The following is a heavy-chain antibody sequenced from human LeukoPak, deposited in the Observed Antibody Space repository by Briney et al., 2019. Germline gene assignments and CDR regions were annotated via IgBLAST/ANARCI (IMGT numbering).Heavy chain of an antibody. CDR2: ISYDGSTK. J-gene: IGHJ4*02. CDR1: GFTFNTYA. V-gene: IGHV3-30-3*01. CDR3: ARDLTGFRGVIDY. D-gene: IGHD3-16*02. Sequence: GGSLRLSCAASGFTFNTYAMHWVRQAPGKGLEWVAVISYDGSTKYYADSVKGRLTISRDNSKNTVYLQMDSLRAEDTAVYYCARDLTGFRGVIDYWGQGTLVTVSS.